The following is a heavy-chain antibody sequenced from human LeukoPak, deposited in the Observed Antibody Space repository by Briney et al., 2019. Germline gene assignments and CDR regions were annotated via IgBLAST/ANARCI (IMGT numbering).Heavy chain of an antibody. D-gene: IGHD6-6*01. CDR1: GFTFSSYA. CDR2: ISGTGSNT. J-gene: IGHJ4*02. Sequence: GGSLRLSCAASGFTFSSYAMSWVRQAPGKGLEWVSAISGTGSNTYYADSVKGRFTISRDNAKNTLYLQMNSLRAEDTAVYYCARDRSSFFDYWGQGTLVTVSS. V-gene: IGHV3-23*01. CDR3: ARDRSSFFDY.